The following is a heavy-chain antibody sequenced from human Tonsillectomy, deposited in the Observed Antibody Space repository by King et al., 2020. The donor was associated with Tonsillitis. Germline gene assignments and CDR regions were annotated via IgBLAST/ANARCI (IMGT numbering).Heavy chain of an antibody. CDR1: GGSISDSHYF. D-gene: IGHD2-2*01. CDR3: ARERDYCSTTSCYFMDY. V-gene: IGHV4-31*03. CDR2: IYYSGNT. Sequence: QLQESGPGLVKPSQTLSLTCTVSGGSISDSHYFWSWIRQHPGKCLEWIGYIYYSGNTYYNPSLKSRLTISVDTSKNQFSLKLSSVTAADTAVYYCARERDYCSTTSCYFMDYWGQGTLVTVSS. J-gene: IGHJ4*02.